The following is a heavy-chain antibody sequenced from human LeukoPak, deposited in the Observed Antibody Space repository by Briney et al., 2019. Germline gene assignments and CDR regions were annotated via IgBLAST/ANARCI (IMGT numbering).Heavy chain of an antibody. CDR3: ARVYRDQVLWFGEASSDAFDI. CDR2: ISSSGSTI. J-gene: IGHJ3*02. CDR1: GFTFSSYE. V-gene: IGHV3-48*03. Sequence: PGGSLRLSCAVSGFTFSSYEMNWVRQAPGKGLEGVSYISSSGSTIYYADSVKGRFTISRDNAKNSLYLQMNSLRAEDTAVYYCARVYRDQVLWFGEASSDAFDIWGQGTMVTVSS. D-gene: IGHD3-10*01.